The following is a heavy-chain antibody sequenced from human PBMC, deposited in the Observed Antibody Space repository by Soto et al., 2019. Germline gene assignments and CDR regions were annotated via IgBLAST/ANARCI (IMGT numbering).Heavy chain of an antibody. CDR3: ARQYYYILTGYFGYMDV. CDR2: IGYDGSKT. CDR1: GITFSDYA. D-gene: IGHD3-9*01. J-gene: IGHJ6*03. V-gene: IGHV3-33*01. Sequence: QVQLVESGGGVVQPGRSLRLSCAASGITFSDYAMHWVRQAPGKGLEWVAEIGYDGSKTFYSDSVKGRLTIARDNSKNPLYLQLNLLRVENTALYHCARQYYYILTGYFGYMDVWGKGNTVTLSS.